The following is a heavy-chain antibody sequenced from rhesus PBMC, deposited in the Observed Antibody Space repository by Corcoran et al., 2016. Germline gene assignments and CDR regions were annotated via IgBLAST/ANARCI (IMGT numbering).Heavy chain of an antibody. J-gene: IGHJ4*01. D-gene: IGHD6-31*01. CDR1: GFSLSTSGMC. CDR3: ARRPSIPAAASFDY. Sequence: QVTLKESGPALLKPTQTLTLTCTFSGFSLSTSGMCVGWIRHPSRKSREWLAHICWNDDKYYTTSLKGRLTISKDTSKNQVYLPMSNRDPVDTATYYCARRPSIPAAASFDYWGQGVLVTVSS. V-gene: IGHV2-1*01. CDR2: ICWNDDK.